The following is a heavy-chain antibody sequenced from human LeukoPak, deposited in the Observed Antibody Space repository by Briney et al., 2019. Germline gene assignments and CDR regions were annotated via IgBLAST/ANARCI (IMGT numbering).Heavy chain of an antibody. D-gene: IGHD5-18*01. J-gene: IGHJ3*02. V-gene: IGHV4-59*01. CDR1: GGSLSGFY. CDR2: IYYSGST. CDR3: ARDGPNVDTAMVDAFDI. Sequence: SETLSLTCTVSGGSLSGFYWSWIRQPPGKGLEWIGYIYYSGSTNYNPSLKSRVTISVDTSKNQFSLKLSSVTAADTAVYYCARDGPNVDTAMVDAFDIWGQGTMVTVSS.